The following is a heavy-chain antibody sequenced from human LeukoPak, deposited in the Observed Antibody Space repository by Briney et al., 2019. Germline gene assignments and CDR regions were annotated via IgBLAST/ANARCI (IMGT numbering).Heavy chain of an antibody. D-gene: IGHD2-21*01. CDR3: ASYYGGNPIAGGPYYYYYMDV. CDR2: ISSSSSYI. J-gene: IGHJ6*03. V-gene: IGHV3-11*06. Sequence: GGSLRLSCAASGFTFSDYYMSWIRQAPGKGLEWVSSISSSSSYIYYADSVKGRFTISRDNAKNSLYLQMNSLRAEDTAVYYCASYYGGNPIAGGPYYYYYMDVWGKGTTVTVSS. CDR1: GFTFSDYY.